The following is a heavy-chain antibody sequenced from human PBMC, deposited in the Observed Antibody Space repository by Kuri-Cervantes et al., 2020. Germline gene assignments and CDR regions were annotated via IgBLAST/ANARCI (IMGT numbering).Heavy chain of an antibody. D-gene: IGHD6-19*01. CDR3: ARDSRAVAGQGYYYYYYMDV. J-gene: IGHJ6*03. CDR1: GGSISSYC. CDR2: IYDSGST. Sequence: SETLSLTCIVSGGSISSYCWSWIRQPPGKGLEWIANIYDSGSTNYNPSLEGRATITLDTSKNQFSLKLSSVTAADTAVYYCARDSRAVAGQGYYYYYYMDVWGKGTTVTVSS. V-gene: IGHV4-59*01.